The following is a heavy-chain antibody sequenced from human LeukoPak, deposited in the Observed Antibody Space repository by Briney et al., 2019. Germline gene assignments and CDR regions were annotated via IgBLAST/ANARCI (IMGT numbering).Heavy chain of an antibody. Sequence: SETLSLTCTVSGGSISSYYWSWIRQPPGKGLEWIGYIYYSGSTNYNPSLKSRVTISVDTSKNQFSLKLSSVTAADTAVYYCARYSSSWYSDYYYYGMDVWGQGTTVTVSS. CDR3: ARYSSSWYSDYYYYGMDV. CDR2: IYYSGST. D-gene: IGHD6-13*01. CDR1: GGSISSYY. V-gene: IGHV4-59*01. J-gene: IGHJ6*02.